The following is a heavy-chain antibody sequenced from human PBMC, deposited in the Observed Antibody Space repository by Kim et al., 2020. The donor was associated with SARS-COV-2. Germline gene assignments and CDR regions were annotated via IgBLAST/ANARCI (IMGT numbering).Heavy chain of an antibody. V-gene: IGHV4-59*13. D-gene: IGHD4-17*01. CDR3: ARRAVTTSGYWYFDL. CDR1: GGSISSYY. J-gene: IGHJ2*01. CDR2: IYYSGST. Sequence: SETLSLTCTVSGGSISSYYWSWIRQPPGKGLEWIGYIYYSGSTNYNPSLKSRVTISVDTSKNQFSLKLSSVTAADTAVYYCARRAVTTSGYWYFDLWGRGTLVTVSS.